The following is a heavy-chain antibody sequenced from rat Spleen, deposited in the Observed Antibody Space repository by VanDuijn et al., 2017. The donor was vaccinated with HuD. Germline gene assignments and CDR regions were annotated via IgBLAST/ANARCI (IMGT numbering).Heavy chain of an antibody. Sequence: EVQLVESGGGLVQPGRSLKLSCAASGFTFSRFAMVWVRQAPKKGLEWVATITSGGSKTYYPDSVKGRFTISRDNAKSTLYLQMDSLRSEDTATYYCARPDYGYPFAYWGQGTLVTVSS. D-gene: IGHD1-7*01. CDR2: ITSGGSKT. V-gene: IGHV5-25*01. CDR3: ARPDYGYPFAY. CDR1: GFTFSRFA. J-gene: IGHJ3*01.